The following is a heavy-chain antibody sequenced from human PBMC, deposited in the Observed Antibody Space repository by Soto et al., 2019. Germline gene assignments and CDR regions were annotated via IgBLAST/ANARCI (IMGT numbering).Heavy chain of an antibody. CDR2: IYYSGST. J-gene: IGHJ4*02. D-gene: IGHD6-19*01. V-gene: IGHV4-30-4*01. CDR3: ARGRSASWLVHPYYFDY. CDR1: GGSISSGDYY. Sequence: QVQLQESGPGLVKPSQTLSLTCTVSGGSISSGDYYCSWIRQPPGKGLEWIGYIYYSGSTYYNPSLKSRVTISVDTSKNPFSLKLSSVTAADTAVYYCARGRSASWLVHPYYFDYWGQGTLVTVSS.